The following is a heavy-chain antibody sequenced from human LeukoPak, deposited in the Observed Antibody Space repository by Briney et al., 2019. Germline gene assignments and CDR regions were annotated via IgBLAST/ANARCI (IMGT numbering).Heavy chain of an antibody. CDR3: ARGDSGNSGYFDY. CDR2: IYHSGRT. V-gene: IGHV4-38-2*02. Sequence: SETLSLTCTVSGYSISSGYYWGWIRQPPGKGLEWIGSIYHSGRTYYNPSLKSRVTISVDTSKNQFSLKLSSVTAADTAVYYCARGDSGNSGYFDYWGQGTLVTVSS. J-gene: IGHJ4*02. D-gene: IGHD4-23*01. CDR1: GYSISSGYY.